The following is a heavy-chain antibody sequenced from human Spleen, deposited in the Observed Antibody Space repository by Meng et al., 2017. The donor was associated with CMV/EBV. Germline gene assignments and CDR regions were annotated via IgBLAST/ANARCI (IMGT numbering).Heavy chain of an antibody. J-gene: IGHJ6*02. CDR2: INHSGST. CDR3: ARVGRIVVVIAMPRNDAMDV. V-gene: IGHV4-34*01. CDR1: EFTFSSYA. D-gene: IGHD2-21*01. Sequence: GSLRLSCVASEFTFSSYAMSWVRQAPGKGLEWIGEINHSGSTNYNPSLKSRVTISVDTSKNQFSLKLSSVTAADTAVYYCARVGRIVVVIAMPRNDAMDVWGQGTTVTVSS.